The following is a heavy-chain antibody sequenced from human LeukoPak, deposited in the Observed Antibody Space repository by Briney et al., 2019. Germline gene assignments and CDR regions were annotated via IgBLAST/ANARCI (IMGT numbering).Heavy chain of an antibody. J-gene: IGHJ5*02. CDR2: IYYSGST. D-gene: IGHD6-13*01. Sequence: SETLSLTSTVSGGSFSSSDYYWGWIRQPPGKGLEWIGSIYYSGSTYYNPSLKSRATISVDTSKNQFSLKLSSVTAADTAVYYCARWDTIAAARPWGQGTLVTASS. V-gene: IGHV4-39*07. CDR3: ARWDTIAAARP. CDR1: GGSFSSSDYY.